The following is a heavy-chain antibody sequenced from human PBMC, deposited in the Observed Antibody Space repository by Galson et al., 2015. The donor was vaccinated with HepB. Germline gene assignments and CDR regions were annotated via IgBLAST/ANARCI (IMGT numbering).Heavy chain of an antibody. J-gene: IGHJ6*02. CDR3: ARSLIVGATTHYYGMDV. Sequence: SLRLSCAASGFTFSSYSMNWVRQAPGKGLEWVPSIGSSSSYIYYADSVKGRFTISRDNAKNSLYLQMNSLRAEDTAVYYCARSLIVGATTHYYGMDVWGQGTTVTVSS. V-gene: IGHV3-21*01. D-gene: IGHD1-26*01. CDR2: IGSSSSYI. CDR1: GFTFSSYS.